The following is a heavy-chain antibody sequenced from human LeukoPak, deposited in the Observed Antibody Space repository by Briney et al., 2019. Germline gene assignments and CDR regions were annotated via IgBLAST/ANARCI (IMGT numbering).Heavy chain of an antibody. V-gene: IGHV3-73*01. D-gene: IGHD6-13*01. CDR1: GFTFSGSA. CDR3: AKDHDSSWSPHNWFDP. Sequence: GGSLRLSCAASGFTFSGSAMHWVRQASGKGLEWVGRIRSKANSYATAYAASVKGRFTISRDDSKNTAYLQMNSLKTEDTAVYYCAKDHDSSWSPHNWFDPWGQGTLVTVSS. CDR2: IRSKANSYAT. J-gene: IGHJ5*02.